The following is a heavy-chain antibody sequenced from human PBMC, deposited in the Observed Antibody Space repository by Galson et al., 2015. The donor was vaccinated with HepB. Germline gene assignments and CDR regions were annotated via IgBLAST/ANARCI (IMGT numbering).Heavy chain of an antibody. D-gene: IGHD7-27*01. CDR1: GFTFSSYG. Sequence: SLRLSCAASGFTFSSYGMHWVRQAPGKGLEWVAVIWYDGSNKYYADSVKGRFTISRDNSKNTLYLQMSSLRAEDTAVYYCAREGGWGSSPRYLDYWGQGTLVTVSS. J-gene: IGHJ4*02. CDR2: IWYDGSNK. V-gene: IGHV3-33*01. CDR3: AREGGWGSSPRYLDY.